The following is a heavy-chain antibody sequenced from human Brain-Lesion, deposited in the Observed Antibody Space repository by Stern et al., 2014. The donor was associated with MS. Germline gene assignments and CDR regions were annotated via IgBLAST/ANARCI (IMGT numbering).Heavy chain of an antibody. CDR2: IIPILGVA. V-gene: IGHV1-69*09. Sequence: VQLVQSGAELKKPGSSVKVSCKASGVTFSSYTVSWVRQAPGQGLEWMGKIIPILGVANYAPKFQGRVTITAGKFTGTAYMEVTSLRSEDTAIYYCTTSPYGLDAWGQGTTVTVSS. CDR1: GVTFSSYT. D-gene: IGHD1-14*01. CDR3: TTSPYGLDA. J-gene: IGHJ6*02.